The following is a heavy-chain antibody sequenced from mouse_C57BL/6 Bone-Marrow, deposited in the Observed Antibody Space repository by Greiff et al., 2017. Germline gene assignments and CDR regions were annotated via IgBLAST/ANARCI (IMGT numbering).Heavy chain of an antibody. Sequence: VQVVESGAELVKPGASVKISCKASGYAFSSYWMNWVKQRPGKGLEWIGQIYPGDGDTNSNGKLKGKATLTADKSSSTDYMQLSRLTSEDSAVYYCARQAMDYWGQGTSVTVSS. J-gene: IGHJ4*01. CDR2: IYPGDGDT. CDR3: ARQAMDY. V-gene: IGHV1-80*01. CDR1: GYAFSSYW.